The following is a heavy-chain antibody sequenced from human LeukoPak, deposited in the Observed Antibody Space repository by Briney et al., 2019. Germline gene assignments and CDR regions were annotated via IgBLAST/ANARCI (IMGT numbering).Heavy chain of an antibody. V-gene: IGHV4-34*01. J-gene: IGHJ6*02. CDR3: AREVGGGYYGMDV. Sequence: SKTLSLTCAVYGGSFSGYYWSWIRQPPGKVLEWIGEINPSGSTNYNPSLKSRVTLSVDTSKNQFSLKLSSVTAADTAVYYCAREVGGGYYGMDVWGQGTTVTVSS. CDR2: INPSGST. D-gene: IGHD2-21*01. CDR1: GGSFSGYY.